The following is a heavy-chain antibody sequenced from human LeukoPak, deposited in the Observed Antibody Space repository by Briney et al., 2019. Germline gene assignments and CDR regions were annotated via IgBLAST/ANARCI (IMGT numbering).Heavy chain of an antibody. J-gene: IGHJ4*02. CDR3: AKDGITMIVVVYNFDY. Sequence: PGGSLRLSCAASGFTFSSYAMSWVRQAPGKGLEWVSAISGSGGSTYYADSVKGRFTISRDNSKNTLYLQMNSLRAEDTAVYYCAKDGITMIVVVYNFDYWGQGTLVTVSS. V-gene: IGHV3-23*01. CDR1: GFTFSSYA. CDR2: ISGSGGST. D-gene: IGHD3-22*01.